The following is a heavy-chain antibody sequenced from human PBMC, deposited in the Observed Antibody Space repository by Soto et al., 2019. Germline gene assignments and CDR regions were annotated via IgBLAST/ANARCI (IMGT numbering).Heavy chain of an antibody. CDR2: INHSGST. CDR1: GGSFSGYY. J-gene: IGHJ4*02. D-gene: IGHD3-10*01. CDR3: ARVSGSPKNY. Sequence: QVQLQQWGAGLLKPSETLSLTCAVYGGSFSGYYWSWIRQPPGKGLEWIGEINHSGSTNYNPSLKSRVTISVDTSKNQFSLKLSSVTAADTAVYYCARVSGSPKNYWGQGTLVTVSS. V-gene: IGHV4-34*01.